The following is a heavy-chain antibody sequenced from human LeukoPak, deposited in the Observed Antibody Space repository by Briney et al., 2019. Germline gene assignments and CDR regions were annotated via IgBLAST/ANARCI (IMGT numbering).Heavy chain of an antibody. J-gene: IGHJ4*02. CDR1: GFTFSSYW. CDR3: ARAIHVLRFLEWLSDTYYFDY. V-gene: IGHV3-7*01. D-gene: IGHD3-3*01. CDR2: IKQDGSEK. Sequence: GGSLRLSCAASGFTFSSYWMSWVRQAPGKGLEWVANIKQDGSEKYYVDSEKGRFTISRDNAKNSLYLQMNSLRAEDTAVYYCARAIHVLRFLEWLSDTYYFDYWGQGTLVTVSS.